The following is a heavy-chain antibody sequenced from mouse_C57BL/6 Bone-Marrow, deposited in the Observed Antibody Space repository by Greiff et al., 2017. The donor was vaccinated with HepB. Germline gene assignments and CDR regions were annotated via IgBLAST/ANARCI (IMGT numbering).Heavy chain of an antibody. J-gene: IGHJ2*01. CDR2: IWSGGST. CDR1: GFSLTSYG. Sequence: QVQLQQSGPGLVQPSQSLSITCTVSGFSLTSYGVHWVRQPPGKGLEWLGVIWSGGSTDYNAAFISRLSISKDNSKSQVFFKMNSLQADDTAIYYCAKNSLYYYGSSPYFDYWGQGTTLTVSS. D-gene: IGHD1-1*01. CDR3: AKNSLYYYGSSPYFDY. V-gene: IGHV2-4*01.